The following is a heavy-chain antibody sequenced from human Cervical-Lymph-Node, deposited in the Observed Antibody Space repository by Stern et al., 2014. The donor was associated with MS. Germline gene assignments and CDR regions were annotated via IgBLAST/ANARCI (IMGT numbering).Heavy chain of an antibody. CDR2: INGDNGNT. D-gene: IGHD2-15*01. CDR1: GYSFISHA. V-gene: IGHV1-3*01. J-gene: IGHJ3*02. Sequence: QVQLVQSGAEVKDPGASVKVSCKASGYSFISHAMHWVRQAPGQTFEWMGWINGDNGNTKYSQKLQGRVTITRDKTTSTAYMELSSLTSEDTAVYYCARAGYCSPSTCSDAFDIWGQGTMVTV. CDR3: ARAGYCSPSTCSDAFDI.